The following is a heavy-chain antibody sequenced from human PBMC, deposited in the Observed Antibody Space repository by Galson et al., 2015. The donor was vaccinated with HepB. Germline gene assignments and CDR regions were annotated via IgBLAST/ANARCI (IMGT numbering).Heavy chain of an antibody. Sequence: SLRLSCAASGFTFSSYAMHWVRQAPGKGLEWVAVISYDGSNKYYADSVKGRFTISRDNSKNTLYLQMNSLRAEDTAVYYCARVGEMATRRGFDAFDIWGQGTMVTVSS. CDR3: ARVGEMATRRGFDAFDI. CDR1: GFTFSSYA. CDR2: ISYDGSNK. D-gene: IGHD5-24*01. V-gene: IGHV3-30-3*01. J-gene: IGHJ3*02.